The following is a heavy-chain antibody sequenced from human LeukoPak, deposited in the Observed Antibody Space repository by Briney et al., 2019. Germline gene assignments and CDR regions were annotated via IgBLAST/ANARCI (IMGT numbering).Heavy chain of an antibody. CDR2: IGYEGVHK. CDR1: GFTFNNFG. J-gene: IGHJ4*02. D-gene: IGHD2-15*01. CDR3: VKGSEGGFSSGY. Sequence: GGSLRLSCAASGFTFNNFGMHWVRQAPGKGLEWVSFIGYEGVHKYYADSVKGRFTISKDNSKATLYLQMTSLRPEDPAVYYFVKGSEGGFSSGYRGQGTLVTV. V-gene: IGHV3-30*02.